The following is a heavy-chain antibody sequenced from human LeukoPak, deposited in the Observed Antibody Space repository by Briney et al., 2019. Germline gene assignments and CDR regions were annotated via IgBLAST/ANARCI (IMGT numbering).Heavy chain of an antibody. V-gene: IGHV1-8*01. CDR2: MNPNNGNT. CDR3: ATASTVCTGRGAVVRAFYI. D-gene: IGHD4-17*01. Sequence: ASVKVSCKASGYTSTSYDINWVRQATGQGLEWMGWMNPNNGNTDYAQNLQGRVTMIRSHSISTAHMEPRSLGSDEPARDYCATASTVCTGRGAVVRAFYIWGQGKMVTVSS. J-gene: IGHJ3*02. CDR1: GYTSTSYD.